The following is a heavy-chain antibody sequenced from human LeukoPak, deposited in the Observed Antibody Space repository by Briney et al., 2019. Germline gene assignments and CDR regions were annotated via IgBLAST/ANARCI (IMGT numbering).Heavy chain of an antibody. D-gene: IGHD3-22*01. J-gene: IGHJ4*02. V-gene: IGHV4-59*12. Sequence: PSETLSLTCSVSGGSISSYYGSWIRQPPGKGPEGIGYIYYSGSTNYNPSLQSRVTISVDTSKNQFSPKLSSVTAADTAVYYCARDSSVNYYDSSGYYDYWCQGTLVTVSS. CDR1: GGSISSYY. CDR3: ARDSSVNYYDSSGYYDY. CDR2: IYYSGST.